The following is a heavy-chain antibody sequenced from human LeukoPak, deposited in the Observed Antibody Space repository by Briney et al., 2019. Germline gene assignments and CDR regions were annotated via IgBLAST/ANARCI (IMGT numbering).Heavy chain of an antibody. CDR2: ISSSGSTI. D-gene: IGHD1-7*01. J-gene: IGHJ6*03. CDR1: GFTFSTYT. CDR3: ARLNSGIHYYYYMDV. V-gene: IGHV3-48*04. Sequence: GGSLRLSCAASGFTFSTYTINWVRQAPGKGLEWVSYISSSGSTIYYADSVKGRFTISRDNAKNSLYPQMNSLRAEDTAVYYCARLNSGIHYYYYMDVWGKGTTVTISS.